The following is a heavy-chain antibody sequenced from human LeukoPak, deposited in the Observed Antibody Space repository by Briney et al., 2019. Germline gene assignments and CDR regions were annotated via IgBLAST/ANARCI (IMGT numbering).Heavy chain of an antibody. CDR2: IYTSGST. CDR3: AARRFYYDSSHGFDY. V-gene: IGHV4-4*07. Sequence: SETLSLTCSVSGGSISSYYWSWIRQPAGKGLEWIGRIYTSGSTNYNPSLKSRVTISVDKSKNQFSLKLSSVTAADTAVYYCAARRFYYDSSHGFDYWGQGTLVTVSS. D-gene: IGHD3-22*01. J-gene: IGHJ4*02. CDR1: GGSISSYY.